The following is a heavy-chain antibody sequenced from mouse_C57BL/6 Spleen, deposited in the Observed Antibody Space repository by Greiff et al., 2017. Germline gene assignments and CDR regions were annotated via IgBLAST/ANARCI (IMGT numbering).Heavy chain of an antibody. V-gene: IGHV1-82*01. CDR2: IYPGDGDT. Sequence: VQLQESGPALVKPGASVKISCKASGYAFSSSWMNWVKQRPGKGLEWIGRIYPGDGDTNYNGKFKGKATLTADQSSSTAYMQLSSLTSEDSAVYFCALITTVVDAMDYWGPGTSVTVSS. CDR3: ALITTVVDAMDY. CDR1: GYAFSSSW. J-gene: IGHJ4*01. D-gene: IGHD1-1*01.